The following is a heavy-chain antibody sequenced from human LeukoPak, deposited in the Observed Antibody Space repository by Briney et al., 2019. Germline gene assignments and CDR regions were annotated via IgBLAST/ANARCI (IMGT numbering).Heavy chain of an antibody. V-gene: IGHV3-23*01. CDR3: AKDTAQGYTFGTIEQDY. CDR2: VSESGDST. CDR1: GITFSRSA. Sequence: GSLRLSCAASGITFSRSAMSWVRQAPGKGLEWVSVVSESGDSTHYAESVKGRFTISRDNSKNTLYLEMNRLRADDTAVYYCAKDTAQGYTFGTIEQDYWGQGTLVTVAS. D-gene: IGHD5-12*01. J-gene: IGHJ4*02.